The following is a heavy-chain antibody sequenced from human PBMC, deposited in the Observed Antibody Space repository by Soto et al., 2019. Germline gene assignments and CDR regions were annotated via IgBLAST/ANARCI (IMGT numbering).Heavy chain of an antibody. D-gene: IGHD6-13*01. CDR3: ARDPGIAAAGTRVGYYYYGMDV. V-gene: IGHV4-31*03. J-gene: IGHJ6*02. Sequence: PSETLSLTCTVSVGSISSGGYYWSWIRQHPGKGLEWIGYIYYSGSTYYNPSLKSRVTISVDTSKNQFSLKLSSVTAADTAVYYCARDPGIAAAGTRVGYYYYGMDVWGQGTTVTVSS. CDR2: IYYSGST. CDR1: VGSISSGGYY.